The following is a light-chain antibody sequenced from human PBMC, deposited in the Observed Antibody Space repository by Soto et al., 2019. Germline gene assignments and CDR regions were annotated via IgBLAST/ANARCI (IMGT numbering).Light chain of an antibody. CDR2: EVS. CDR3: SSYAGRNNVV. J-gene: IGLJ2*01. CDR1: SSDIGGYKY. V-gene: IGLV2-8*01. Sequence: QSALTQPPSASGSPGQSVTISCTGTSSDIGGYKYVSWYQQHPGKAPKLMIYEVSKRPSGVPDRFSGSKSGNTASLTVSGVQTEDEADYYCSSYAGRNNVVFGGGTKVTVL.